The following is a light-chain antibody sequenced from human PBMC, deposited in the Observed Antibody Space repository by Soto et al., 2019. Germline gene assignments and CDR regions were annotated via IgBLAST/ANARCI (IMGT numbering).Light chain of an antibody. CDR1: ASNIGRDP. Sequence: QSVLTQPPSASGAPGQGVTISCSGSASNIGRDPVNWYQQVPGTAPKLLIYENNHRPSGVPDRFSGSKSGTSASLVISGLQSEDEAEYFCAGWDGSLKGFVFGTGTKVTVL. V-gene: IGLV1-44*01. CDR2: ENN. J-gene: IGLJ1*01. CDR3: AGWDGSLKGFV.